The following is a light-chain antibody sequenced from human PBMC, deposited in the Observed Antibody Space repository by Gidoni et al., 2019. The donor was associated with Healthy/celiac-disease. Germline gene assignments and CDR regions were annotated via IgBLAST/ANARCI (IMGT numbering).Light chain of an antibody. CDR2: EDN. Sequence: TGPSSATGSSGSIARNYVRWDQQRSGSAPTTVIYEDNQRPSVYHDLFSGSIDSSSNSASLTISGLKTEDEADYYCQSYDSSNVVFGGGTKLTVL. V-gene: IGLV6-57*02. J-gene: IGLJ2*01. CDR3: QSYDSSNVV. CDR1: SGSIARNY.